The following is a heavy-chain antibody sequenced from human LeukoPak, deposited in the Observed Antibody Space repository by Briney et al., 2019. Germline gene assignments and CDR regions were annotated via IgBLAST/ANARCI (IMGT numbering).Heavy chain of an antibody. J-gene: IGHJ5*02. V-gene: IGHV4-38-2*01. CDR3: ARNGTSCYPHRHCKGNWFDP. D-gene: IGHD2-2*01. CDR2: IYHSGST. CDR1: GYSISSGYY. Sequence: SETLSLTCAVSGYSISSGYYWGWIRQPPGKGLEWIGSIYHSGSTYYNPSLKSRVTISVDTSKNQFSLKLSSVTAADTAVYYCARNGTSCYPHRHCKGNWFDPWGQGTLVTVSS.